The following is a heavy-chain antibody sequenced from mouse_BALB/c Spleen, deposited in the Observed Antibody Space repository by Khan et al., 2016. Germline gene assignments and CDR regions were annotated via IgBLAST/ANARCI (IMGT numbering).Heavy chain of an antibody. V-gene: IGHV6-6*02. Sequence: EVKLEVSGGGLVQPGGSMKLSCVASGFTFSNYWMNWVRQSPEKGLEWVAKIRLKSNNYATHYAESVKGRFTISRDDSKSSVHLQMNNLRAEDTGIYYCTRDGYFDVWGAGTTVTVSS. CDR1: GFTFSNYW. CDR3: TRDGYFDV. CDR2: IRLKSNNYAT. J-gene: IGHJ1*01.